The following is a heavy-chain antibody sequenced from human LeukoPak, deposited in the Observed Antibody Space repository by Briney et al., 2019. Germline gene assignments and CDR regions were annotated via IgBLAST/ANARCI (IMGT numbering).Heavy chain of an antibody. CDR3: VKEASRAYFDY. CDR1: GFTFSSSA. V-gene: IGHV3-23*01. CDR2: ISGGGGHT. D-gene: IGHD2-2*01. J-gene: IGHJ4*02. Sequence: PGGSLRLSCAASGFTFSSSAMSWVRQAPGKGLEWVSAISGGGGHTYYADSVKGRLTISRDNSKNTLYLQMSSLRVEDTAVYYCVKEASRAYFDYWGRGTLVTVSS.